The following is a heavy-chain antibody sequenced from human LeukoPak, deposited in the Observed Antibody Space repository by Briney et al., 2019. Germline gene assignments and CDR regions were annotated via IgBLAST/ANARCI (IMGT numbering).Heavy chain of an antibody. D-gene: IGHD3/OR15-3a*01. V-gene: IGHV3-43D*04. CDR3: AKDIARGSDWRGGFDY. CDR2: ISWDGGRT. CDR1: GFTSDDYA. J-gene: IGHJ4*02. Sequence: GGSLRLSCAASGFTSDDYAMHWVRQAPGKGLEWVSLISWDGGRTYYADSVKGRFTISRDNSKNSLYLQMNSLRAEDTALYYCAKDIARGSDWRGGFDYWGQGTLVTVSS.